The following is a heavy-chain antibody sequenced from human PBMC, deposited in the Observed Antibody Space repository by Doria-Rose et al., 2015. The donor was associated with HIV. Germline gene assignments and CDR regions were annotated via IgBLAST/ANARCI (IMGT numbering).Heavy chain of an antibody. D-gene: IGHD6-13*01. CDR1: GGSLSSPGMG. CDR2: IFSDDER. V-gene: IGHV2-26*01. CDR3: ARIKSSRWYHKYYFDF. Sequence: QVTLKESGPVLVKPTETLTLTCTVSGGSLSSPGMGVSWIRQPPGKALEWLANIFSDDERYYKTSLKSRLTISRGTSKSQVVLTMTDMDPVDTATYYCARIKSSRWYHKYYFDFWGQGTLVIVSA. J-gene: IGHJ4*02.